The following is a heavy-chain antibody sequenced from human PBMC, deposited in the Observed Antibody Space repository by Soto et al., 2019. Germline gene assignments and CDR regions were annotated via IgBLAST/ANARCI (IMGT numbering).Heavy chain of an antibody. CDR2: IYYSGST. D-gene: IGHD6-19*01. Sequence: QVQLQESGPGLVKPSETLSLTCTVSGGSISSYYWSWIRQPPGKGLEWIGYIYYSGSTNYNPSLKSRVTISVDTSKNQFSLKLSSVTAADTAVYYCARLIRAVAGYYFDYWGQGTLVTVSS. V-gene: IGHV4-59*08. CDR1: GGSISSYY. J-gene: IGHJ4*02. CDR3: ARLIRAVAGYYFDY.